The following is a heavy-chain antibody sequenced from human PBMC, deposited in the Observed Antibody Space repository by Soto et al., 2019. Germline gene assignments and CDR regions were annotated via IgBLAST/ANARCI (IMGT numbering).Heavy chain of an antibody. V-gene: IGHV1-46*04. CDR1: GYTFTNYY. CDR3: AREPNESYYFDY. D-gene: IGHD5-18*01. CDR2: IRPSGGRT. Sequence: QVHLVQSGAEVKKPGASVKVSCKASGYTFTNYYIHWVRQAPGQGLEWLGIIRPSGGRTEYGQRLQGRVTMTRDTSTSTVYMELTSLTSEDTAVYYCAREPNESYYFDYWGQGTLVTVSS. J-gene: IGHJ4*02.